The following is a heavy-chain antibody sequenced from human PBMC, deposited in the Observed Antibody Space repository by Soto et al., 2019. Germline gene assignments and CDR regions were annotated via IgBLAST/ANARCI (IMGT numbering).Heavy chain of an antibody. CDR3: TTLDV. J-gene: IGHJ6*02. V-gene: IGHV3-15*07. Sequence: GCSLGLGCAACGYTFWISGLDGVFQATGKGLEWVGRIKSKTDGGTTDYAAPVKGRFTISRDDSKNTLYLQMNSLKTEDTAVCYCTTLDVWGQGTTVTVSS. CDR2: IKSKTDGGTT. CDR1: GYTFWISG.